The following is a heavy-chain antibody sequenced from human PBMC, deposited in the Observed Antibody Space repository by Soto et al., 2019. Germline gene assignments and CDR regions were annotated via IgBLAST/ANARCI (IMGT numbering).Heavy chain of an antibody. CDR3: TTVGPTYYYDGSGYLRVY. V-gene: IGHV3-15*01. Sequence: PGGSLRLSCAASGFTFSNAWMSWVRQAPGKGLEWVGRIKSKTDVGTTDYAAPVKGRFTISRDDSKNTLYLQMNSLKTEDTAVYYCTTVGPTYYYDGSGYLRVYWGQGTLVTVSS. D-gene: IGHD3-22*01. CDR2: IKSKTDVGTT. CDR1: GFTFSNAW. J-gene: IGHJ4*02.